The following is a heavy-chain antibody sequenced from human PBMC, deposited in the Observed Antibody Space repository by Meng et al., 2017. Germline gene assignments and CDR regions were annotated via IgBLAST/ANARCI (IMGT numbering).Heavy chain of an antibody. Sequence: VEVQESGPGMVKPSETLSLTCTVSGGSISSYYWRWIRQPPGKGLEWIGYIYYSGSTNYNPSLKSRVTISVDTSKNQFSLKLSSVTAADTAVYYCARGYDFWSGQYYFDYWGQGTLVTVSS. CDR1: GGSISSYY. CDR2: IYYSGST. V-gene: IGHV4-59*01. J-gene: IGHJ4*02. D-gene: IGHD3-3*01. CDR3: ARGYDFWSGQYYFDY.